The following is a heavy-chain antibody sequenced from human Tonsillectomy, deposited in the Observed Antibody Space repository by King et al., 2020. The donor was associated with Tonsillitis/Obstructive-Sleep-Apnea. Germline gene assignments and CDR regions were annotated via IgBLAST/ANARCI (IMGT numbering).Heavy chain of an antibody. CDR3: ARVLDYYDSSGYRAFDI. V-gene: IGHV3-7*03. CDR1: GFTFSNFW. CDR2: IKEDGSEK. J-gene: IGHJ3*02. Sequence: VQLVESGGGLVQPGGSLRLSCAASGFTFSNFWMSWVRQAPGKGLEWVTNIKEDGSEKYYVDSVMGRFTISRDNAKNSLYLQMNSLRAEDTAVYYCARVLDYYDSSGYRAFDIWGQGTMVTVSS. D-gene: IGHD3-22*01.